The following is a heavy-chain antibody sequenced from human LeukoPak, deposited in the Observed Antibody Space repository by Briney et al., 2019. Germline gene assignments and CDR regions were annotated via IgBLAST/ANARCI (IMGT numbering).Heavy chain of an antibody. V-gene: IGHV3-7*01. D-gene: IGHD3-9*01. CDR3: ARRRYGEAYDV. J-gene: IGHJ3*01. CDR1: GFTFSSYW. CDR2: IMEDESQI. Sequence: PGGSLRLSCEASGFTFSSYWMSWVRQAPGKGLECVANIMEDESQIHYVDSVKGRFTISRDNAKNSLYLQMNSLRVEDTAVYYCARRRYGEAYDVWGQGTMVTVSS.